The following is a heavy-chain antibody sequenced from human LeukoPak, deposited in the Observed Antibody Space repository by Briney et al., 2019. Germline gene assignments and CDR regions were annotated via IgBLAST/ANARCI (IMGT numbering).Heavy chain of an antibody. D-gene: IGHD6-19*01. CDR3: RVAYRGSGWYGVDY. V-gene: IGHV3-23*01. J-gene: IGHJ4*02. Sequence: GGSLRLSCAASGFTFSSYAMSWVRQAPGKGLEWVSAISGSGGSTYYADSVKGRSTISRDNSKNTLYLQMNSLRAEDTAVYYCRVAYRGSGWYGVDYWGQGTLVTVSS. CDR1: GFTFSSYA. CDR2: ISGSGGST.